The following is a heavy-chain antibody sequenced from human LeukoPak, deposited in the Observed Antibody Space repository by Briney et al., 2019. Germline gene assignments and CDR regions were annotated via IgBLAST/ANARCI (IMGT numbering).Heavy chain of an antibody. Sequence: GGSLRLSCAASGFTFSSCGMHWVRQAPGKGLEWVAVIWYDGSNKYYADSVKGRFTISRDNSKNTLYLQMNSLRAEDTAVYYCAREGPTMGSSSHYGMDVWGQGTTVTVSS. V-gene: IGHV3-33*01. CDR1: GFTFSSCG. J-gene: IGHJ6*02. CDR3: AREGPTMGSSSHYGMDV. D-gene: IGHD6-6*01. CDR2: IWYDGSNK.